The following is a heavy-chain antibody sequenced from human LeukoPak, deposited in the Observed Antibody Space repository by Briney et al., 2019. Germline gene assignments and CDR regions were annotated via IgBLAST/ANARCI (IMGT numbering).Heavy chain of an antibody. CDR2: IYYSGST. CDR3: ARESPSSWYGIDF. J-gene: IGHJ4*02. CDR1: GGSISTYY. V-gene: IGHV4-59*01. Sequence: SETLSLTCTVSGGSISTYYWSWLRQPPGKGLEWIGYIYYSGSTNYNPSLKSRVTISVDTSKNQFSLYLNSVTAADTAVYYCARESPSSWYGIDFWGQGTLVTVSS. D-gene: IGHD6-13*01.